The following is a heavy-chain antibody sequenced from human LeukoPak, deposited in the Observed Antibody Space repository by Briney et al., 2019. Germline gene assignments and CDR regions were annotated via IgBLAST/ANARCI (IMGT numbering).Heavy chain of an antibody. J-gene: IGHJ4*02. CDR3: ACPRIAVAAYYFDY. V-gene: IGHV3-23*01. D-gene: IGHD6-19*01. CDR1: GFTFSSYA. CDR2: ISGSGGST. Sequence: EESLRLSCAASGFTFSSYAMSWVRQAPGKGLEWVSAISGSGGSTYYADSVKGRFTISRDNSKNTLYLQMNSLRAEDTAVYYCACPRIAVAAYYFDYWGQGTLVTVSS.